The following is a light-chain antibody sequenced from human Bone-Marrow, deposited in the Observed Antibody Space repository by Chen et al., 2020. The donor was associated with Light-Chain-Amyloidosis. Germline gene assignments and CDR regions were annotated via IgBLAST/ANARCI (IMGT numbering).Light chain of an antibody. V-gene: IGLV2-14*01. CDR2: EVT. CDR3: SSYTITNTLV. J-gene: IGLJ1*01. Sequence: QSALTQPASVSGSPGPSIPISCTGTSSDVGGDNHVSWYQQHPDKAPKLVIYEVTNRPSWVPDRFAGSKADNTASLTISGLQTEDEADYFCSSYTITNTLVFGSGTRVTVL. CDR1: SSDVGGDNH.